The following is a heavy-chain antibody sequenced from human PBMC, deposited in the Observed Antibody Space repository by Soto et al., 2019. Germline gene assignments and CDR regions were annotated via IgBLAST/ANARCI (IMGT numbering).Heavy chain of an antibody. D-gene: IGHD6-19*01. CDR2: INPNSGGT. CDR1: GYTFTGYY. V-gene: IGHV1-2*02. CDR3: ARDKEHSSGWYEDNWFDP. Sequence: GASVKVSCKASGYTFTGYYMHCVRQAPGQGLEWMGWINPNSGGTNYAQKFQGRVTMTRDTSISTAYMELSRLRSDDTAVYYCARDKEHSSGWYEDNWFDPWGQGTLVTVSS. J-gene: IGHJ5*02.